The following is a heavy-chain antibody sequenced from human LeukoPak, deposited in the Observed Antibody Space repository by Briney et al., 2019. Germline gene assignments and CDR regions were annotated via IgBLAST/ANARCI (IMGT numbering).Heavy chain of an antibody. CDR3: ARATKDAFDI. V-gene: IGHV3-21*01. CDR2: ISSSSSYI. Sequence: GGSLRLSCAASGFTVSSNYMSWVRQAPGKGLEWVSSISSSSSYIYYADSVKGRFTISRDNAKNSLYLQMNSLRAEDTAVYYCARATKDAFDIWGQGTMVTVSS. D-gene: IGHD1-26*01. J-gene: IGHJ3*02. CDR1: GFTVSSNY.